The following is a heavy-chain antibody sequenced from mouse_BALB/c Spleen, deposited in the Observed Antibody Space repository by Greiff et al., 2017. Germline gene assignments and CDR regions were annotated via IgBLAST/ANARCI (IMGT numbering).Heavy chain of an antibody. D-gene: IGHD2-10*01. CDR2: ISYSGST. CDR1: GYSITSDYA. J-gene: IGHJ4*01. CDR3: ARSSYYGNYEGDYYAMDY. Sequence: EVKLMESGPGLVKPSQSLSLTCTVTGYSITSDYAWNWIRQFPGNKLEWMGYISYSGSTSYNPSLKSRISITRDTSKNQFFLQLNSVTTEDTATYYCARSSYYGNYEGDYYAMDYWGQGTSVTVSS. V-gene: IGHV3-2*02.